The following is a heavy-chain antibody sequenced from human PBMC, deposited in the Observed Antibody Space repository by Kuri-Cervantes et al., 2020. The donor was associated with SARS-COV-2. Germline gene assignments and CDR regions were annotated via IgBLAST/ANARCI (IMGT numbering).Heavy chain of an antibody. Sequence: GESLKISCAASGFTFSSYAMSWVRQAPGKGLEWVSAISGSGGSTYYADSVKGRCTISRDNSKNTLYLQMNSLRAEDTAVYYCAKVDSSSSYYYYYGTDVWGQGTTVTVSS. CDR2: ISGSGGST. J-gene: IGHJ6*02. CDR3: AKVDSSSSYYYYYGTDV. V-gene: IGHV3-23*01. D-gene: IGHD6-6*01. CDR1: GFTFSSYA.